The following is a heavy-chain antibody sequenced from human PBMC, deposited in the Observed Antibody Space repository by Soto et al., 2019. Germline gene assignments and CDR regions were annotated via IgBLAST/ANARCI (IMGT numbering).Heavy chain of an antibody. CDR2: IYGNDDK. D-gene: IGHD1-1*01. CDR3: ARRNDPYYFDY. CDR1: GFSLTTSALA. Sequence: QITLKESGPTLVKPTQTLTLTCTFSGFSLTTSALAVGWSRQPPGKALEWLAIIYGNDDKFYSPSLKSRLTIIKDTSTNQVVLIMTNVDPVDTGTYYCARRNDPYYFDYWGQGTLVTVSS. V-gene: IGHV2-5*01. J-gene: IGHJ4*02.